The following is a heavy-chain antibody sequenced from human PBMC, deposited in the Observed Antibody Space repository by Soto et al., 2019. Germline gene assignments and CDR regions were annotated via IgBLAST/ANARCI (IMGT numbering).Heavy chain of an antibody. V-gene: IGHV3-48*02. D-gene: IGHD6-19*01. CDR1: GFAFSDYS. J-gene: IGHJ5*02. CDR2: IRTTSTII. CDR3: AREGFSSGWRFDP. Sequence: VQLVESGGGLVKPGGSRRLSCAASGFAFSDYSMNWVRQAPGKGLEWVSFIRTTSTIIYYAASVKGRFTISRDDAKNSLYLQMNSLRDEDTAVYYCAREGFSSGWRFDPWGQGTLVTVSS.